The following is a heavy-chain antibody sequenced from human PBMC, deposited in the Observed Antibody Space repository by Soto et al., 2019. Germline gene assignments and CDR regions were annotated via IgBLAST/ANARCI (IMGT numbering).Heavy chain of an antibody. J-gene: IGHJ4*02. V-gene: IGHV1-46*01. CDR1: GDTFTSYY. D-gene: IGHD2-15*01. CDR2: INPSGDT. Sequence: QVQLVQSGAEVKKPGASVKISCKASGDTFTSYYMHWVRQAPGQGLEWMGIINPSGDTSYAQKFQGRVTMTRDTSTSTVYMELSILRSEDTAVYYCARVYCSGGGCYGIDYWGQGTLVTVSS. CDR3: ARVYCSGGGCYGIDY.